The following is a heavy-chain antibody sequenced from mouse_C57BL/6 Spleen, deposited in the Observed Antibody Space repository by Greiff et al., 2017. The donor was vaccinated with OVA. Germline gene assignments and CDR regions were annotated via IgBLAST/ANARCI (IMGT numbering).Heavy chain of an antibody. Sequence: VQLQQSGAELVRPGTSVKVSCKASGYAFTNYLIEWVKQRPGQGLEWIGVINPGSGGTNYNEKFKGKATLTADKSSSTAYMQLSSLTSEDSAVYFCARGDDYGSSPLDYWGQGTTLTVSS. V-gene: IGHV1-54*01. CDR2: INPGSGGT. D-gene: IGHD1-1*01. CDR3: ARGDDYGSSPLDY. J-gene: IGHJ2*01. CDR1: GYAFTNYL.